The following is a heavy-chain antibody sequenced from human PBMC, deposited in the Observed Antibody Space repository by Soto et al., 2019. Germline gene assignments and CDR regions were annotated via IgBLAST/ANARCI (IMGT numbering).Heavy chain of an antibody. D-gene: IGHD5-12*01. Sequence: GGSLRLSCAASGFTFSSYAMHWVRQAPGKGLEWVAVISYDGSNKYYADSVKGRFTISRDNSKNTLYLQMNSLRAEDTAVYCCARWLQPLDYWGQGTLVTVSS. CDR2: ISYDGSNK. V-gene: IGHV3-30-3*01. CDR3: ARWLQPLDY. J-gene: IGHJ4*02. CDR1: GFTFSSYA.